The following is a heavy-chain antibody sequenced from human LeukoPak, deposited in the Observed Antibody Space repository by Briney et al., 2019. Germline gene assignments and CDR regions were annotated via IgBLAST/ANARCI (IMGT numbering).Heavy chain of an antibody. CDR1: GFTFSDYY. V-gene: IGHV3-11*01. CDR3: AKDGDMWEPERFDY. J-gene: IGHJ4*02. CDR2: ISTSGRTI. D-gene: IGHD1-26*01. Sequence: GGSLRLSCAASGFTFSDYYMSWIRQAPGKGLEWVSYISTSGRTIYYADSVKGRFTISRDNSKNTLYLQMNSLRAEDTAVYYCAKDGDMWEPERFDYWGQGTLVTVSS.